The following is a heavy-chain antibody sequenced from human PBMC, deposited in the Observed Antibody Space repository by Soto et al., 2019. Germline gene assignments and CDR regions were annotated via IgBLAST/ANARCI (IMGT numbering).Heavy chain of an antibody. J-gene: IGHJ6*02. CDR2: IHHSGIT. CDR1: GGSISSXGYX. V-gene: IGHV4-30-2*01. CDR3: ARGGDIMDV. Sequence: QLQLQESGSGLVKPSQTLSLTCAVSGGSISSXGYXXRWIRQPPGKDLEWIGYIHHSGITYSNPSLKSRVTISVDRSKNQFSXXLAXVTAAXXXXXYCARGGDIMDVWGQGTTVTVSS.